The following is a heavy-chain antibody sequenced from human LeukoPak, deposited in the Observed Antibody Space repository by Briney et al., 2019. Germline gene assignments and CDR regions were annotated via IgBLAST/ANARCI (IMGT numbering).Heavy chain of an antibody. J-gene: IGHJ4*02. CDR2: IRSRTNTYAT. Sequence: GGSLRLSCAASGFTFSGSAMHWVRQASGKGLEWVGRIRSRTNTYATAYAASVKGRFTISRDDSTNTLYLQMNSLTIEDTAVYYCTTAPNSGVLWGQGTLVTVSS. CDR1: GFTFSGSA. CDR3: TTAPNSGVL. V-gene: IGHV3-73*01. D-gene: IGHD6-13*01.